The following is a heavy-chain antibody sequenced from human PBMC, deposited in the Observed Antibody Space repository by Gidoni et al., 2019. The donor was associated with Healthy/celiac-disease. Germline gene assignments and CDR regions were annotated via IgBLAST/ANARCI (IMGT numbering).Heavy chain of an antibody. J-gene: IGHJ4*02. V-gene: IGHV3-21*01. CDR1: GFTFSSYS. CDR2: ISSSSSYI. CDR3: AREDDGGNSAYFDY. Sequence: EVQLVESGGGLFKPGGSLRLSCAASGFTFSSYSMNWVRQAPGKGLEWVSSISSSSSYIYYADSMKGRFTVARDNAKNSLYLQMNSLRAEDTAVYYCAREDDGGNSAYFDYWGQGTLVTVSS. D-gene: IGHD2-21*02.